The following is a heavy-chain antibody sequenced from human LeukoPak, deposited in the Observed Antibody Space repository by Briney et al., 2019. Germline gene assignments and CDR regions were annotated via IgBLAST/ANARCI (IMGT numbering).Heavy chain of an antibody. CDR1: GYTFTSHG. V-gene: IGHV1-18*01. CDR2: ISAYNGNA. Sequence: ASVKVSCKASGYTFTSHGISWVRQAPGQGLEWMGWISAYNGNANYAQKLQGRVTMTTDTSTSTAYMELRSLRSDDTAVYYCARVRDSSGYYAHFDYWGQGTLVTVSS. D-gene: IGHD3-22*01. J-gene: IGHJ4*02. CDR3: ARVRDSSGYYAHFDY.